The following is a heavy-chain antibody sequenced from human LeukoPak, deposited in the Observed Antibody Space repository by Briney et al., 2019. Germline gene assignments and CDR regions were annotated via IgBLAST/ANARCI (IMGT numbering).Heavy chain of an antibody. J-gene: IGHJ4*02. Sequence: GGSLKLSCAASGFTFSDYFMSWVRQAPGKGLEWVSYISSSGSYTNYADSVKGRFSISRDKAKNSLYLQMNSLRAEDTAVYYCARDDSSSGYYFWGQGTLVTVSS. V-gene: IGHV3-11*05. D-gene: IGHD3-22*01. CDR2: ISSSGSYT. CDR1: GFTFSDYF. CDR3: ARDDSSSGYYF.